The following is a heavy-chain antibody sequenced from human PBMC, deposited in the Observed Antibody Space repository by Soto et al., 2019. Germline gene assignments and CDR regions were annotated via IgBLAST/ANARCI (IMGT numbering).Heavy chain of an antibody. J-gene: IGHJ4*02. CDR3: ARQVQWFGELDY. V-gene: IGHV2-5*02. D-gene: IGHD3-10*01. Sequence: QITLKESGPTLVKPTQTLTLTCTFSGFSLSTSGVGVGWIRQPPGKALEWLALIYWDDDKRYSPSLKSRLTITKDTAKNQVVLTMTNMDPVDTATYYCARQVQWFGELDYWGQGTLVTVSS. CDR1: GFSLSTSGVG. CDR2: IYWDDDK.